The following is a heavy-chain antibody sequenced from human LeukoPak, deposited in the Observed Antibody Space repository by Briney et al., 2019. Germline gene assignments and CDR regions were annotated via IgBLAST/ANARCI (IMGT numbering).Heavy chain of an antibody. CDR3: ARHVVAVGFDY. Sequence: GGSLRLSCAASGFTFSSYEMNWVRQAPGKGLEWVSHISSSGSTIYYADSVKGRFTISRDNAKNSLCLQMNSLRAEDTAVYYCARHVVAVGFDYWGQGTLVTVSS. J-gene: IGHJ4*02. CDR2: ISSSGSTI. D-gene: IGHD3-22*01. V-gene: IGHV3-48*03. CDR1: GFTFSSYE.